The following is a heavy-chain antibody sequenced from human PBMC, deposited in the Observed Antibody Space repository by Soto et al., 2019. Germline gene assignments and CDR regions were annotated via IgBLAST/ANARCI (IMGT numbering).Heavy chain of an antibody. CDR1: GFTFSSYW. J-gene: IGHJ3*02. V-gene: IGHV3-74*01. CDR3: ARSLYCSSTSCYAFDI. Sequence: EVQLVESGGGLVQPGGSLRLSCAASGFTFSSYWMHWVRQAPGKGLEWVSRINSDGSSTSYADSVKGRFTISRDNAKNTLYLQMNSLRAEDTAVYDCARSLYCSSTSCYAFDIWGQGTMVTVSS. CDR2: INSDGSST. D-gene: IGHD2-2*01.